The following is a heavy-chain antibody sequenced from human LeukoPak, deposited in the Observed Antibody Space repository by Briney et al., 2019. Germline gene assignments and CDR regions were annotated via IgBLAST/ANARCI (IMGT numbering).Heavy chain of an antibody. CDR2: ISGSGGST. V-gene: IGHV3-23*01. J-gene: IGHJ3*02. CDR1: GFTFSSYA. D-gene: IGHD4-17*01. CDR3: ARDRTPYDYGDWDAFDI. Sequence: GGSLRLSCAASGFTFSSYAMSWVRQAPGKGLEWVSAISGSGGSTYYADSVKGRFTISRDNSKNTLYLQMNSLRAEDTAVYYCARDRTPYDYGDWDAFDIWGQGTMVTVSS.